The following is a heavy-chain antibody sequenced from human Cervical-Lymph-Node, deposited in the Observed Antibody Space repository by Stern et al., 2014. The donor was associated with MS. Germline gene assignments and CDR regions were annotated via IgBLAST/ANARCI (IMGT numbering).Heavy chain of an antibody. Sequence: EVQLVESGTEVKKPGESLKISCKASGYSFTSYWIGLVRQMPGKGLEWMGIIYPHDSYTKYSPSFQGQVTISADKSISTAYLQWNSLKASDTAMYYCARHSSDWMRNYWGQGTLVTVSS. CDR3: ARHSSDWMRNY. D-gene: IGHD1-1*01. CDR2: IYPHDSYT. V-gene: IGHV5-51*01. J-gene: IGHJ4*02. CDR1: GYSFTSYW.